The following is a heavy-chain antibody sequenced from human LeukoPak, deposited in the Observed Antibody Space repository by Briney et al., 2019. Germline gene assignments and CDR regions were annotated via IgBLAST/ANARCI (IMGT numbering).Heavy chain of an antibody. J-gene: IGHJ4*02. CDR2: IIPIFGTA. CDR3: ARQDSSGWYIDY. D-gene: IGHD6-19*01. V-gene: IGHV1-69*05. CDR1: GGTFSSYA. Sequence: ASVKVSCKASGGTFSSYAISWVRQAPGQGLEWMGGIIPIFGTANYAQKLQGRVTMTTDTSTSTAYMELRSLRSDDTAVYYCARQDSSGWYIDYWGQGTLVTVSS.